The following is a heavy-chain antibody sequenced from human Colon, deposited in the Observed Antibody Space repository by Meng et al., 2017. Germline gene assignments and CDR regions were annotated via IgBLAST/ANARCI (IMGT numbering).Heavy chain of an antibody. V-gene: IGHV4-61*08. CDR2: ARIDYANT. Sequence: QLQDSGPRLVRPSETLSLICAVSGASVRSPDHQWGWVRQPPGKGLEWIGYARIDYANTNYNPSLKSRVNVSLDTSKNQFSLNVRSVTAADTAVYYCARDYWGSLDFWGQGILVTVSS. D-gene: IGHD3-16*01. CDR3: ARDYWGSLDF. CDR1: GASVRSPDHQ. J-gene: IGHJ4*02.